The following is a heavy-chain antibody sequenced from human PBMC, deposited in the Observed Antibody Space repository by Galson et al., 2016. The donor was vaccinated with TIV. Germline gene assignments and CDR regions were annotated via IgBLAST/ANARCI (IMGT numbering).Heavy chain of an antibody. Sequence: SVKVSCKASGGKFNSYAISWVRQAPGQGLEWMGRIIAIFGTTNYAQKFQGRVTITADESTSTVYMELRSLISEDTAVYYCARGSDYYDGSGYQNWGQGTLVTVSS. CDR2: IIAIFGTT. CDR1: GGKFNSYA. D-gene: IGHD3-22*01. CDR3: ARGSDYYDGSGYQN. V-gene: IGHV1-69*13. J-gene: IGHJ4*02.